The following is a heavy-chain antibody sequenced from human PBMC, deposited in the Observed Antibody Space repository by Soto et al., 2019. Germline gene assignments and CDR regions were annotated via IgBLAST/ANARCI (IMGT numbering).Heavy chain of an antibody. V-gene: IGHV4-59*01. J-gene: IGHJ4*02. CDR3: ARSGDSYGFTDY. Sequence: WTWIRQPPGKGLEWIGYVSYRGSTNYNPSLKSRITISVDTSKNQFSLRLSSATAADTAVYYCARSGDSYGFTDYWGQGTLVTVSS. CDR2: VSYRGST. D-gene: IGHD5-18*01.